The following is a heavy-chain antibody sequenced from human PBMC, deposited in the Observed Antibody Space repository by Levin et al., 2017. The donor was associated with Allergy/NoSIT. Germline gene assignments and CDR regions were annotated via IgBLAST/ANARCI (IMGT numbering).Heavy chain of an antibody. CDR3: ARNWRSAFDF. J-gene: IGHJ3*01. V-gene: IGHV3-7*04. Sequence: GESLKISCAASGFTFSSYWMSWVRQAPGKGLEWVANIKQDGTEKYYVDSVKGRFTLSKDNAKNSVFLQMSSLTVEDTAVYFCARNWRSAFDFWGQGTRVTVSS. D-gene: IGHD2-8*02. CDR1: GFTFSSYW. CDR2: IKQDGTEK.